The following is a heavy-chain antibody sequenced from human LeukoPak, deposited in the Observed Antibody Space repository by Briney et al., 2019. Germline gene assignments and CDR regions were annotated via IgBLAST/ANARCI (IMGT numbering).Heavy chain of an antibody. J-gene: IGHJ5*02. CDR3: ARDAESWLRWFDP. Sequence: SETLSLTCAVYGGSFSGYYWSWIRKPPGKGLEWIGEINHSGSTNYNPSLKSRVTISVDTSKNQFSLKLSSVTAADTAVYYCARDAESWLRWFDPWGQGTLVTVSS. CDR1: GGSFSGYY. D-gene: IGHD5-12*01. V-gene: IGHV4-34*01. CDR2: INHSGST.